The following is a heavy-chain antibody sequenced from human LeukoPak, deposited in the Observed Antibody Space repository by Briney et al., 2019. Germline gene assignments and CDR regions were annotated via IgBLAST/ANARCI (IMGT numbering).Heavy chain of an antibody. CDR2: INTDGGSA. V-gene: IGHV3-74*01. CDR3: ARIPGAAAYNY. J-gene: IGHJ4*02. CDR1: GFTFSSYR. Sequence: PGGSLRLSCAASGFTFSSYRMHWVRQAPGKGLVWVSRINTDGGSASYADSVKGRFTISRDNAKNTLYLQMNSLRAEDTAVYYCARIPGAAAYNYWGQGTLVTVSS. D-gene: IGHD6-13*01.